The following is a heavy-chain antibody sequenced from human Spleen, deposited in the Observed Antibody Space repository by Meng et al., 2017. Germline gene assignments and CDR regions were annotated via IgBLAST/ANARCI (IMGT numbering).Heavy chain of an antibody. CDR1: GFTFSNAW. V-gene: IGHV3-23*01. J-gene: IGHJ4*02. CDR2: IGANGGST. D-gene: IGHD6-13*01. CDR3: AKGAGRIASTGKRYFDY. Sequence: GGSLRLSCAASGFTFSNAWMTWVRQAPGKGLEWVSVIGANGGSTSYADSVKSRFTISRDNSKNTLYLQMSSLRADDTAVYYCAKGAGRIASTGKRYFDYWGLGTLVTVSS.